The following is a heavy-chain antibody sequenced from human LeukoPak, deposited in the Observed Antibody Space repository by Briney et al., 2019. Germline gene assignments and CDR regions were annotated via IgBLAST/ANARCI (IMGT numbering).Heavy chain of an antibody. D-gene: IGHD3-10*01. Sequence: PGGSLRLSAAASGFTFSNYAMHWVRQAPGKGLEWLAYIRYDGSSKYYADFVKGRFTISRDYSKNTLYLHMNSLRAEDTAVYYCARDQAGSGHYADYWGQGTLVTVSS. CDR2: IRYDGSSK. CDR1: GFTFSNYA. CDR3: ARDQAGSGHYADY. J-gene: IGHJ4*02. V-gene: IGHV3-30*02.